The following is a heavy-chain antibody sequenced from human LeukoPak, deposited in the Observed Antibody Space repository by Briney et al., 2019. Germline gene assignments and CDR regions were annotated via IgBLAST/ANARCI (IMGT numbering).Heavy chain of an antibody. CDR3: ARDLTLHYGMDV. J-gene: IGHJ6*02. CDR2: ISAYNGNT. V-gene: IGHV1-18*01. Sequence: ASVTVSFKASGYTFTIYGISWVRQAPGQGLGGMGWISAYNGNTNYAQKLQGRVTMTTDTSTSTAHMELRSLRSDDTAVYYCARDLTLHYGMDVWGQGTTVTVSS. CDR1: GYTFTIYG.